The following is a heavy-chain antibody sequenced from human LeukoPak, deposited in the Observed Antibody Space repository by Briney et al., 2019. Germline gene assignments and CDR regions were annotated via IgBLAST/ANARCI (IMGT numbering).Heavy chain of an antibody. V-gene: IGHV6-1*01. CDR1: GDSVSSNSAA. D-gene: IGHD4-23*01. J-gene: IGHJ3*02. CDR2: TYYRSKWYN. Sequence: SQTLSLTCAISGDSVSSNSAAWNWIRQSPSRGLEWLERTYYRSKWYNDYAVSVKSRITINPDTSKNQFSLQLNSVTPEDTAVYYCARDMTTVVTYADAFDTWGQGTMVTVSS. CDR3: ARDMTTVVTYADAFDT.